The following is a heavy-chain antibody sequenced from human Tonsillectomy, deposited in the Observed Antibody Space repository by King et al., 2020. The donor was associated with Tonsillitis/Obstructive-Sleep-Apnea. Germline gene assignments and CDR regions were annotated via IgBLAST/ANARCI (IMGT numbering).Heavy chain of an antibody. CDR3: AKDLSDYYGSGSTFDY. V-gene: IGHV3-23*04. CDR1: GFTFNNYA. D-gene: IGHD3-10*01. Sequence: VPLVESGGGLVQPGGSLSLSCAASGFTFNNYAMSWVRQAPGKGLEWVSGLSGSGSSTYYADSVEGRFTISRDNSKNTLYLQMNGLRAEDSAVYYCAKDLSDYYGSGSTFDYWGQGTLVTVSS. J-gene: IGHJ4*02. CDR2: LSGSGSST.